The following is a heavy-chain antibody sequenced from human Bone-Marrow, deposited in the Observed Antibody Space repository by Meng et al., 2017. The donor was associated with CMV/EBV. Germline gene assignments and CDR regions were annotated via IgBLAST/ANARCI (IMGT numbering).Heavy chain of an antibody. CDR3: AKDLSVNQIEWLWGAESYY. Sequence: GGSLRLSCAASGFTFSSYAMSWVRQAPGKGLEWVSAISGSGGSTYYADSVKGRFTISRDNSKNTLYLQMNSLRAEDTAVYYCAKDLSVNQIEWLWGAESYYWGQGTLVTVPS. CDR1: GFTFSSYA. D-gene: IGHD3-3*01. CDR2: ISGSGGST. J-gene: IGHJ4*02. V-gene: IGHV3-23*01.